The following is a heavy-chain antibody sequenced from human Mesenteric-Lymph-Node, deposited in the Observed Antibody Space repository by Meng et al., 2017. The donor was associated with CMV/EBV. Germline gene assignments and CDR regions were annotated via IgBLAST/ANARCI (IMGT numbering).Heavy chain of an antibody. CDR1: GFTFGDFA. Sequence: GGSLRLSCAASGFTFGDFAMHWVRQAPGKGLEWVSGLSWNSGTIDYADSVKGRFTISRDNAKRSLHLQLNSLRADDTALYYCVKDMSGYCSRTNCFGAESAFHIWGQGTMVTVSS. CDR3: VKDMSGYCSRTNCFGAESAFHI. D-gene: IGHD2-2*01. J-gene: IGHJ3*02. V-gene: IGHV3-9*01. CDR2: LSWNSGTI.